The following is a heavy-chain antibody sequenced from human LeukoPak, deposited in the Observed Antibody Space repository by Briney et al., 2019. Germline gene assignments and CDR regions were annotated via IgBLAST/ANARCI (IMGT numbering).Heavy chain of an antibody. J-gene: IGHJ4*02. CDR2: MNGNSGVT. CDR3: ARDLSSTSNWEFDY. D-gene: IGHD7-27*01. CDR1: GYTFTDYF. Sequence: APVKVSCKXSGYTFTDYFIHWVRQAPRQGPEWMGRMNGNSGVTMYAQTLQDRVTMTRDTSISTAYMELSRLTSDDTAVYYCARDLSSTSNWEFDYWGQGTLVTVSS. V-gene: IGHV1-2*06.